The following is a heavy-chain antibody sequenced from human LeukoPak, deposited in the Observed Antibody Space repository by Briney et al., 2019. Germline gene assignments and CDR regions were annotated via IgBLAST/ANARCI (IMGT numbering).Heavy chain of an antibody. CDR1: GFTLSNYA. V-gene: IGHV3-23*01. J-gene: IGHJ4*02. Sequence: QPGGSLRLSCAASGFTLSNYATSWVRQAPGKGLEWVSAISNSGENIYYADSVKGRFTISRDISKNTLYLQLNSLRAEDTAVYYCAKGRYSKGLFDYWGQGTLVTVSS. D-gene: IGHD5-12*01. CDR2: ISNSGENI. CDR3: AKGRYSKGLFDY.